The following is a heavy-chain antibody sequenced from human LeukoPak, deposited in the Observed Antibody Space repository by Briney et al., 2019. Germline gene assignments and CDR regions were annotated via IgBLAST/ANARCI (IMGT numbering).Heavy chain of an antibody. J-gene: IGHJ4*02. CDR1: GYTFTGAY. Sequence: ASVKVSCKASGYTFTGAYMHWVQQAPGQGLEWMGWINPNSGGTQFAQKFQGRVTMTRDTSISTAYMELDRLRSDDTAVYYCARVLFNSGYDFWGQGTLVTVSS. CDR3: ARVLFNSGYDF. CDR2: INPNSGGT. D-gene: IGHD2-21*01. V-gene: IGHV1-2*02.